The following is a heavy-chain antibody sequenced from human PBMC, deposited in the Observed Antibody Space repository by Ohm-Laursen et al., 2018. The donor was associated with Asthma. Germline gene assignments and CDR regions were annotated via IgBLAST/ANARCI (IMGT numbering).Heavy chain of an antibody. CDR1: GGSVSGYH. D-gene: IGHD3-9*01. V-gene: IGHV4-59*02. Sequence: SETLSLTCAVFGGSVSGYHWAWVRQPPGRELEWIAYMFSRGGANYRGGANYNPSLKSRVTLSTDTSKNQVSLRLSSVSAADTALYFCTKLDWVQSMFDSWGPGTLVTVSS. J-gene: IGHJ4*02. CDR2: MFSRGGANYRGGA. CDR3: TKLDWVQSMFDS.